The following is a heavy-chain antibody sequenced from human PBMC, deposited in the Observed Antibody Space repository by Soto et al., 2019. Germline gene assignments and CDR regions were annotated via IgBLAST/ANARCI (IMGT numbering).Heavy chain of an antibody. D-gene: IGHD5-12*01. CDR1: GGSISSGGYS. CDR2: IYHSGST. V-gene: IGHV4-30-2*01. Sequence: QLQLQESGSGLVKPSQTLSLTCAVSGGSISSGGYSWSWIRQPPGKGLEWIGYIYHSGSTYYYPCLSSRVTISVDRSKNHFSLKLSSVTAAATAVYHVAAAGGLPRYYWGQGTLVTVSS. CDR3: AAAGGLPRYY. J-gene: IGHJ4*02.